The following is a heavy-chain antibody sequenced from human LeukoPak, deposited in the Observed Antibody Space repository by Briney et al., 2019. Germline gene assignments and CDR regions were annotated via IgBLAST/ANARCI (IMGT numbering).Heavy chain of an antibody. D-gene: IGHD2-21*01. J-gene: IGHJ4*02. V-gene: IGHV1-69*01. CDR1: GGTFSSYA. CDR2: IIPIIGTA. Sequence: SVKVSCKASGGTFSSYAISWVRQAPGQGLEWMGGIIPIIGTANYAQKFQGRVTITADESTSTAYMELSSLRSEDTAVYYCARDGADRVVVREWGQGTLVTVSS. CDR3: ARDGADRVVVRE.